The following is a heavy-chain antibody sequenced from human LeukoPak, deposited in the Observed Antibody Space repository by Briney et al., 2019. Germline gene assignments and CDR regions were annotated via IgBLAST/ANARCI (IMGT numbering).Heavy chain of an antibody. D-gene: IGHD4-11*01. CDR3: ARRGLPFNY. CDR2: IYTTGST. J-gene: IGHJ4*02. V-gene: IGHV4-61*02. Sequence: SETLSLTCTVSGGSINSGSYYWSWIRQPAGKGLEWIGRIYTTGSTNYNPSLKSRVTISVDTSKNQFSLKLSSVTAADTAVYYCARRGLPFNYWGQGTLVTVSS. CDR1: GGSINSGSYY.